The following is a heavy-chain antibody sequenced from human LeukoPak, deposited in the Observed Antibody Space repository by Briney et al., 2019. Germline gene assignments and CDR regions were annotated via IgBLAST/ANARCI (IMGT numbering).Heavy chain of an antibody. CDR1: GGSISSGDYY. Sequence: SETLSLTCTVSGGSISSGDYYWSWIRQPPGKGLEWIGYIYYSGSTYYNPSLKSRVTISVDTSKNQFSLKLNSVAAADTAVYYCARDFADTITVTGDVYYMDVWGKGTTVTVSS. V-gene: IGHV4-30-4*01. D-gene: IGHD5-24*01. J-gene: IGHJ6*03. CDR2: IYYSGST. CDR3: ARDFADTITVTGDVYYMDV.